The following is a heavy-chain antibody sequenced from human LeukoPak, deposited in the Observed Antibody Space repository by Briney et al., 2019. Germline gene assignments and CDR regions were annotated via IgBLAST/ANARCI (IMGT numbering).Heavy chain of an antibody. V-gene: IGHV3-23*01. CDR2: ISPSGDIK. D-gene: IGHD5-24*01. CDR1: GFTFSSYG. CDR3: AKDDAWLQYND. J-gene: IGHJ4*02. Sequence: GGSLRLSCAASGFTFSSYGMSWVRQAPGKELEWVSGISPSGDIKYYVDSVKGRFTVSRDNSKNTLYLQINSLRDEDTAVYYCAKDDAWLQYNDWGQGTLVTVSS.